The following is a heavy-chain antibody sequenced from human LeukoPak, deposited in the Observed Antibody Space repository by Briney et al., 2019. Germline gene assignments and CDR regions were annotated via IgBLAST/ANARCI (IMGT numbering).Heavy chain of an antibody. D-gene: IGHD4-23*01. CDR3: ADDPGPGGGMDV. CDR2: IIPIFGIA. CDR1: GGTFSSYA. Sequence: ASVKVSCKASGGTFSSYAISWVRQAPGQGLEWMGRIIPIFGIANYAQKFQGRVTITADKSTSTAYMELSSLRSEDTAVYCCADDPGPGGGMDVWGQGTTVTVSS. V-gene: IGHV1-69*04. J-gene: IGHJ6*02.